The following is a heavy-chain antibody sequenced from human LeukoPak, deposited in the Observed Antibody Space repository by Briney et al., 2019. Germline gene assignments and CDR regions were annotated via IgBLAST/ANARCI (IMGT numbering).Heavy chain of an antibody. V-gene: IGHV4-34*01. CDR1: GGSFSGYY. J-gene: IGHJ4*02. CDR2: INHSGGT. D-gene: IGHD1-26*01. Sequence: SETLSLTCAVYGGSFSGYYWSWIRQPPGKGLEWIGEINHSGGTNYNPSLKSRVTISVDTSKNQFSLKLSSVTAADTAVYYCAKLKNEGAVDYWGQGTLVTVSS. CDR3: AKLKNEGAVDY.